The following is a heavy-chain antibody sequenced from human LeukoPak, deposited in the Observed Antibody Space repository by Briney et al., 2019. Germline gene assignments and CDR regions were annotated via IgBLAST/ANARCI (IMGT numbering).Heavy chain of an antibody. CDR1: GGSISSGDYY. CDR2: IYYSGST. V-gene: IGHV4-30-4*01. Sequence: SSETLSLTCTVSGGSISSGDYYWSWIRQPPVKGLEWIGYIYYSGSTYYNPSLKSRVTISVDTSKNRFSLKLSSVTAADTAVYYCARANYYDSSGYQFPSFDPWGQGTLVTVSS. J-gene: IGHJ5*02. CDR3: ARANYYDSSGYQFPSFDP. D-gene: IGHD3-22*01.